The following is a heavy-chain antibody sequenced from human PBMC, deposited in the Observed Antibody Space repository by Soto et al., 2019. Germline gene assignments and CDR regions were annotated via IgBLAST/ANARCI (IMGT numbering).Heavy chain of an antibody. Sequence: PGASLKISCKGSGYSFTSYWIGWVRQMPGKGLEWMGIIYPGDSDTRYSPSFQGQVTISADKSISTAYLQWSSLKASDTAMYYCARPVDTAMGPPGWFDPWGQGTLVTVSS. CDR1: GYSFTSYW. J-gene: IGHJ5*02. CDR3: ARPVDTAMGPPGWFDP. D-gene: IGHD5-18*01. CDR2: IYPGDSDT. V-gene: IGHV5-51*01.